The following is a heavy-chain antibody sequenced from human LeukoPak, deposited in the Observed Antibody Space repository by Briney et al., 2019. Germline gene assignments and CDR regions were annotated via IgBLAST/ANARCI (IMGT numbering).Heavy chain of an antibody. CDR3: VRDRAPWGGALGGAKGMDV. V-gene: IGHV3-30*04. D-gene: IGHD3-10*01. J-gene: IGHJ6*04. Sequence: PGGSLRLSCAAPGFTFSNYAFHWVRQPPGKGLEWAAVISYEGSVTYYADSVKGRFTVSRDNFKNTLNLEMNSLRVEDTAVYYCVRDRAPWGGALGGAKGMDVWGEGTTVTVSS. CDR2: ISYEGSVT. CDR1: GFTFSNYA.